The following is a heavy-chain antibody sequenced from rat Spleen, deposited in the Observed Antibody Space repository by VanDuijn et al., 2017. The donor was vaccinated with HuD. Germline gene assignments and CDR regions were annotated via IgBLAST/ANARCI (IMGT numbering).Heavy chain of an antibody. CDR2: ITNTGGIP. Sequence: EVQLVESGGGLVQPGRSLKLSCAASGFTFNNYWMTWIRQAPGKGLEWIASITNTGGIPYYPDSVKGRFTISRDNAKSTLYLQMNSLRSEDTATYFCSRQDNNYYYFDFWGPGTMVTVSS. CDR1: GFTFNNYW. CDR3: SRQDNNYYYFDF. J-gene: IGHJ1*01. V-gene: IGHV5-31*01. D-gene: IGHD1-10*01.